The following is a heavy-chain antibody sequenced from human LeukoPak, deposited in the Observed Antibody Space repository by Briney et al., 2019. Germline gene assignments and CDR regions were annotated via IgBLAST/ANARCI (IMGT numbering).Heavy chain of an antibody. CDR3: ARDISIFGVVPWYFDL. D-gene: IGHD3-3*01. J-gene: IGHJ2*01. Sequence: TSETLSLTCAVYGGSFSGYYWSWIRQPPGKGLEWIGEINHSGSTNYNPSLKSRATISVDTSKNQSSLKLSSVTAADTAVYYCARDISIFGVVPWYFDLWGRGTLVTVSS. CDR1: GGSFSGYY. CDR2: INHSGST. V-gene: IGHV4-34*01.